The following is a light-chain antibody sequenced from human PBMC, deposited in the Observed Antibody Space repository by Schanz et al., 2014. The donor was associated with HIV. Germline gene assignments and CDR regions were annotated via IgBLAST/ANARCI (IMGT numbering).Light chain of an antibody. CDR3: ATWVDSLNGWV. J-gene: IGLJ3*02. Sequence: QSVLTQAPSASGTPGQRVTISCSGSTSDFKTNAVLWYHQLPGAAPKLLIYNTYHRPSGVPDRFSGSDSGASASLAISGLQSEDEADYYCATWVDSLNGWVFGGGTKLTV. CDR1: TSDFKTNA. V-gene: IGLV1-44*01. CDR2: NTY.